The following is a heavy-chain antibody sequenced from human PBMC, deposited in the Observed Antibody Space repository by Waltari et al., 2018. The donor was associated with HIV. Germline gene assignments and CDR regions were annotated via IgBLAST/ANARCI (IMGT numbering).Heavy chain of an antibody. J-gene: IGHJ6*02. V-gene: IGHV1-2*02. CDR1: GYTFTDNY. CDR2: INPKSGGK. Sequence: QVELVQSGAEVKKPGASVKVSCKASGYTFTDNYIHWVRQAPGHGLEWMGCINPKSGGKQHAQKLQGRFSMNRDTSMITLYMEVSRWTSAYTAVYYCARGGTITTPRDYNYYGFVFCGQGTTVTVYS. CDR3: ARGGTITTPRDYNYYGFVF. D-gene: IGHD1-1*01.